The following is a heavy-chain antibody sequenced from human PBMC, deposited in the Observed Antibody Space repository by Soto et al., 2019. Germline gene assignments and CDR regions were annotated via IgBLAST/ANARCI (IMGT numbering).Heavy chain of an antibody. D-gene: IGHD2-21*02. J-gene: IGHJ5*02. CDR1: GGSISSGGYY. V-gene: IGHV4-31*03. Sequence: QVQLQESGPGLVKPSQTLSLTCTVSGGSISSGGYYWSWIRQHPGKGLEWIGYIYYSGTTYYNPSLKSRVTISVDTSKNQFSLKLSSVTAADTAVYYCAIKGDSYFNWFDPWGQGTLVTVSS. CDR2: IYYSGTT. CDR3: AIKGDSYFNWFDP.